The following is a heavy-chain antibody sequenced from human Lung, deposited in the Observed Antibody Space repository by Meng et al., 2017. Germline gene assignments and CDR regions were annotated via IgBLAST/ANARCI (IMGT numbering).Heavy chain of an antibody. CDR2: IYHSGST. D-gene: IGHD3-10*01. V-gene: IGHV4-4*02. CDR1: GGSISSSNW. CDR3: ARGSITMVRGVSVFDP. Sequence: VPRQEAGPGLVKPSGTLSLTCAVSGGSISSSNWWSWVRQPPGKGLEWIGEIYHSGSTNYNPSLKSRVTISVDKSKNQFSLKLSSVTAADTAVYYCARGSITMVRGVSVFDPWGQGTLVTVSS. J-gene: IGHJ5*02.